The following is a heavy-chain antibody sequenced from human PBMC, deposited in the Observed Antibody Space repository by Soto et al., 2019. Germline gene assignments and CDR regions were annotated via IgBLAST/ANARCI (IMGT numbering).Heavy chain of an antibody. Sequence: QVQLVQSGAEVKKPGASVKVSCKASGYTFTSYYMHWVRQAPGQGLEWMGIINPSGGSTSYVQKFQGRVTMTRDTSTSTVYMELSSLRSEDTAVYYCARDGARRYYYDSSGYLSWFDPWGQGTLVTVSS. V-gene: IGHV1-46*01. CDR3: ARDGARRYYYDSSGYLSWFDP. D-gene: IGHD3-22*01. CDR1: GYTFTSYY. CDR2: INPSGGST. J-gene: IGHJ5*02.